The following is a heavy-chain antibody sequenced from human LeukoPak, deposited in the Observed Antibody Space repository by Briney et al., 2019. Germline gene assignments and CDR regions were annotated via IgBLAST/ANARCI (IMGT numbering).Heavy chain of an antibody. D-gene: IGHD3-10*01. CDR1: VYTFTDSY. CDR3: VRSPIGASAY. Sequence: ASVTVSCKPSVYTFTDSYIHWVRQAPGVGLQWMGWISPNNGDTKYAEDFQDRVTMTRDTSINTAYMELTGLTPDDTAVYYCVRSPIGASAYWGRGTLVTVSS. J-gene: IGHJ4*02. CDR2: ISPNNGDT. V-gene: IGHV1-2*02.